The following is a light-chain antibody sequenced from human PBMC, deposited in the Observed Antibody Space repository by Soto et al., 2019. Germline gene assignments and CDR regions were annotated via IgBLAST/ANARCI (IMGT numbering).Light chain of an antibody. J-gene: IGKJ4*01. CDR3: QQFNTYPLT. CDR1: QGINDY. V-gene: IGKV1-9*01. Sequence: DIQLTQSPSFLSASVGDRVTITCRASQGINDYLAWNQQKPGKAPKLLIYAASTLQSEVPSRFSGSASGTEFTLTISSLQPEDFATYYCQQFNTYPLTFGGGTKVEVK. CDR2: AAS.